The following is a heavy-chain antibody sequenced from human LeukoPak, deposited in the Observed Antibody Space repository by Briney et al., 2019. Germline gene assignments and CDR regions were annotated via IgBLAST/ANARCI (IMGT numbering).Heavy chain of an antibody. Sequence: ASVKVSCKASGYTFTSYYMQWVRQAPGRGLEWMGIINLSGGTATYAQKFQGRVTMTRETSTSTVNMELSSLRSEDTAVYYCATSLPAAGYYFDHWGQGTLVTVSS. CDR1: GYTFTSYY. V-gene: IGHV1-46*01. D-gene: IGHD6-13*01. J-gene: IGHJ4*02. CDR3: ATSLPAAGYYFDH. CDR2: INLSGGTA.